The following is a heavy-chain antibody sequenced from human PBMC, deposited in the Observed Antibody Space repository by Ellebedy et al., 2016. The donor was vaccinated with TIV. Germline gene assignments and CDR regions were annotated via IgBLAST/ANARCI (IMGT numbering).Heavy chain of an antibody. CDR1: GGSIGSGGYF. Sequence: SETLSLTCAVSGGSIGSGGYFWGWIRQPPGKGLEWIGYIYYSASTNYNPSLKSRVAISVDTSKNQFSLNLYSVTAADTAVYYCARSTLTQFDYWGQGTLVTVSS. CDR2: IYYSAST. V-gene: IGHV4-61*05. J-gene: IGHJ4*02. CDR3: ARSTLTQFDY. D-gene: IGHD2-15*01.